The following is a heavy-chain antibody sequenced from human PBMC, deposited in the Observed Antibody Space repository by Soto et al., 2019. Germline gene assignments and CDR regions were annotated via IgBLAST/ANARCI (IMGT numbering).Heavy chain of an antibody. CDR3: ARGALDSSGYYYSSFDY. D-gene: IGHD3-22*01. CDR1: GYTFTGYY. Sequence: ASVKVSCKASGYTFTGYYMHWVRQAPGQGLEWMGWINPNSGGTNYAQKFQGWVTMTRDTSISTAYMELSRLRSDDTAVYYCARGALDSSGYYYSSFDYWGQGTLVTVSS. J-gene: IGHJ4*02. CDR2: INPNSGGT. V-gene: IGHV1-2*04.